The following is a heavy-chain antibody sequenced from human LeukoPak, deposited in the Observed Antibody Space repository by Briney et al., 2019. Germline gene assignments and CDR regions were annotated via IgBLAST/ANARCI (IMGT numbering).Heavy chain of an antibody. V-gene: IGHV4-59*01. Sequence: SETLSLTCTVSGGSISSYYWSWIRQPPGKGLEWIGYIYYSGSTNYYPSLKSRVTISVDTSKNQFSLKLSSVTAADTAVYYCARVPVAATPRSSYGADYYYYGMDVWGQGTTVTVSS. CDR2: IYYSGST. D-gene: IGHD2-15*01. J-gene: IGHJ6*02. CDR3: ARVPVAATPRSSYGADYYYYGMDV. CDR1: GGSISSYY.